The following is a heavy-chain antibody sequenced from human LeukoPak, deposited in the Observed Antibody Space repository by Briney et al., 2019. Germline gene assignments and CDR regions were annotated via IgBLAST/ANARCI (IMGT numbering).Heavy chain of an antibody. CDR2: ISYDGSNK. CDR3: ARTARPKYSSSWYIDY. D-gene: IGHD6-13*01. CDR1: GFTFSSYA. V-gene: IGHV3-30-3*01. J-gene: IGHJ4*02. Sequence: PGGSLRLSCAASGFTFSSYAMHWVRQAPGKGLEWVAVISYDGSNKYYADSVKGRFTISRDNSKNTLYLQMNSLRAEDTAVYYCARTARPKYSSSWYIDYWGQGTLVTVSS.